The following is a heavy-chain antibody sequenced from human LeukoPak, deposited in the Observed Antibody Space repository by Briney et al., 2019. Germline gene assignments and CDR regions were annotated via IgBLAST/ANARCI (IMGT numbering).Heavy chain of an antibody. Sequence: SETLSLTCAVSGYSLCKNYYWGWIRQPPGKGLEWIGRIYGTGSTSYNPSLMNRVTMSVDTSKNHFSLKLTSVTAADTAVYYCARYDSRGSASTRFDYWGQGILVTISS. CDR2: IYGTGST. V-gene: IGHV4-38-2*01. CDR1: GYSLCKNYY. J-gene: IGHJ4*02. D-gene: IGHD3-16*01. CDR3: ARYDSRGSASTRFDY.